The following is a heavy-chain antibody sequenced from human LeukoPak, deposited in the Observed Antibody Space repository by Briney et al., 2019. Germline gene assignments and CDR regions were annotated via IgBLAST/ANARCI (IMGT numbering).Heavy chain of an antibody. V-gene: IGHV1-2*06. D-gene: IGHD1-26*01. J-gene: IGHJ4*02. CDR1: GYTFTGYY. CDR3: ARSQVGATIYFDY. CDR2: INPNSGGT. Sequence: ASVKVSCKASGYTFTGYYMHWVRQALGQGLEWMGRINPNSGGTNYAQKFQGRVTMTRDTSISTAYMELSRLRSDDTAVYYCARSQVGATIYFDYWGQGTLVTISS.